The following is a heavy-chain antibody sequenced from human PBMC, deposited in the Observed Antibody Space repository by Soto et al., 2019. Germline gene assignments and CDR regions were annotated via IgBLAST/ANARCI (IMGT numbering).Heavy chain of an antibody. CDR3: ARGYGGSRAAFDI. D-gene: IGHD3-16*01. J-gene: IGHJ3*02. V-gene: IGHV5-51*01. CDR2: IYPGDSDT. Sequence: GESLKISCKGFGYMFTNYWIGWVRQMPGKGLEWMGIIYPGDSDTRYSPSFQGQVTISADKSITTAYLQWWSSLKASDTAMYYCARGYGGSRAAFDIWGHGTMVT. CDR1: GYMFTNYW.